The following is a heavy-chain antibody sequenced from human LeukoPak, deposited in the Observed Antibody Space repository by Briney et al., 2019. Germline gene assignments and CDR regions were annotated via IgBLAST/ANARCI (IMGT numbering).Heavy chain of an antibody. D-gene: IGHD6-6*01. CDR1: GGTFSSYA. CDR3: ARVRQLVLDY. J-gene: IGHJ4*02. V-gene: IGHV1-69*13. CDR2: IIPIFGTA. Sequence: GASVKVSCKASGGTFSSYAISWVRQAPGQGLEWMGGIIPIFGTANYAQKFQGRVTIIADESTSTAYMELSSLRSEDTAVYYCARVRQLVLDYWGQGTLVTVSS.